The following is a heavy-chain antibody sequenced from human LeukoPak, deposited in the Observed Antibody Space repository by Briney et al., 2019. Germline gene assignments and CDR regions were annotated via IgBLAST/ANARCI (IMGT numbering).Heavy chain of an antibody. CDR3: ANTLIAVAGFDY. D-gene: IGHD6-19*01. J-gene: IGHJ4*02. CDR1: GFSFSTYA. Sequence: GGSLRLSCAASGFSFSTYAMNWVRQAPGQGLEWVSIVIGNNAKTEYIDSVRGRFTISKDTSKNTLYLQMNSLRAEDTAVYYCANTLIAVAGFDYWGQGTLVTVSS. V-gene: IGHV3-23*01. CDR2: VIGNNAKT.